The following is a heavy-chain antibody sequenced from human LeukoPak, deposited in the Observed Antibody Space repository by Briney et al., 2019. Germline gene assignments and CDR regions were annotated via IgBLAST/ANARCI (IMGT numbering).Heavy chain of an antibody. CDR1: GYTFTSYH. V-gene: IGHV1-46*01. Sequence: GASVKVSCKASGYTFTSYHMHWVQQAPGQGLEWMGKINLSGGSATYAQKFQGRVTMTRDTSTSTVYMELSSLRSEDTAVYYCARDYVDDIPMIKDYWGQGTPVTVSS. CDR2: INLSGGSA. CDR3: ARDYVDDIPMIKDY. J-gene: IGHJ4*02. D-gene: IGHD2-8*01.